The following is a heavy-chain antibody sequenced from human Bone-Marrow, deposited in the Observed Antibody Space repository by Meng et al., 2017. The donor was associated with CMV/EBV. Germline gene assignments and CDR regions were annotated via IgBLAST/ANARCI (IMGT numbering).Heavy chain of an antibody. CDR3: AKDTRSVGSGSYYEVNYFVY. D-gene: IGHD3-10*01. J-gene: IGHJ4*02. CDR2: IWYDGSSK. CDR1: GFIFSNYG. Sequence: GGSLRLSCAASGFIFSNYGMHWVRQAPGKGLEWVAIIWYDGSSKYFADSVKGRFTISRDNSKNTLYLQMNTLRAEDTAVYYCAKDTRSVGSGSYYEVNYFVYWGQRNLVHVAS. V-gene: IGHV3-33*06.